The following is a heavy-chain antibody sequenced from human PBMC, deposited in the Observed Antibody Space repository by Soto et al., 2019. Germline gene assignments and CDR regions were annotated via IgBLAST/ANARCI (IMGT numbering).Heavy chain of an antibody. V-gene: IGHV1-18*01. CDR2: ISAYNGNT. D-gene: IGHD2-15*01. CDR1: GYTFTSYG. Sequence: ASVKVSCKASGYTFTSYGISWVRQAPGQGLEWMGWISAYNGNTNYAQKFQGRVTITRDTSASTAYMELSSLRSEDTAVYYCARAPRGYCSGGSCYDYWGQGTLVTVSS. J-gene: IGHJ4*02. CDR3: ARAPRGYCSGGSCYDY.